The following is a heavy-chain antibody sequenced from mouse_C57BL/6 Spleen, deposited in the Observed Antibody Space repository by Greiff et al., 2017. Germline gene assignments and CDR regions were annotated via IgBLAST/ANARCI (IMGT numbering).Heavy chain of an antibody. CDR3: ARHGTMVTTDYYAMDY. J-gene: IGHJ4*01. Sequence: EVKVEESGGDLVKPGGSLKLSCAASGFTFSSYGMSWVRQTPDKRLEWVATISSGGSYTYYPDSVKGRFTISRDNAKNTLYLQMSSLKSEDTAMYYCARHGTMVTTDYYAMDYWGQGTSVTVSS. CDR1: GFTFSSYG. CDR2: ISSGGSYT. D-gene: IGHD2-2*01. V-gene: IGHV5-6*01.